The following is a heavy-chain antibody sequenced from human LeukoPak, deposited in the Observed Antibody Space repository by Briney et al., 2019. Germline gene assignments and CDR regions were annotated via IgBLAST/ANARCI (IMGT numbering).Heavy chain of an antibody. CDR2: IIPILGIA. CDR1: GGTFSSYA. CDR3: AKGDTFSGSSRLDY. V-gene: IGHV1-69*04. Sequence: SVKVSCKASGGTFSSYAISWVRQAPGQGLEWMGRIIPILGIANYAQKFQGRVTITADKSTSTAYMELSSLRAEDTAVYYCAKGDTFSGSSRLDYWGQGTLVTVSS. J-gene: IGHJ4*02. D-gene: IGHD1-26*01.